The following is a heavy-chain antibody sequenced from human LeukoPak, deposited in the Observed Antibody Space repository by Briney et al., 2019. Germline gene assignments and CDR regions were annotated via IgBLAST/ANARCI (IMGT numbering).Heavy chain of an antibody. CDR1: GGSIISNNHY. V-gene: IGHV4-39*07. D-gene: IGHD3-10*01. J-gene: IGHJ4*02. CDR3: ARLRIGGFDY. CDR2: INHSGST. Sequence: SETLSLTCTVSGGSIISNNHYWSWIRQVPGKGLEWIGEINHSGSTEYTPSLKSRVTISVDTTKNQFSLKLNSVTAADTAVYYCARLRIGGFDYWGQGTLVTVSS.